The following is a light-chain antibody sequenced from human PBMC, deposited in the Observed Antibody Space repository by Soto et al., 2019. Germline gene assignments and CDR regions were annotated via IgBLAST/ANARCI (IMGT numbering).Light chain of an antibody. CDR3: SSYTSSSTLEV. Sequence: QSVLAQPASVSGSPGQSITISCTGTSSDVGGYSYVSWYQQHPGKAPKLMIYDVSNRPSGVSNRFSGSKSGNTASLTISGLQAEDEADCYCSSYTSSSTLEVFGTGTKVTVL. V-gene: IGLV2-14*01. CDR2: DVS. CDR1: SSDVGGYSY. J-gene: IGLJ1*01.